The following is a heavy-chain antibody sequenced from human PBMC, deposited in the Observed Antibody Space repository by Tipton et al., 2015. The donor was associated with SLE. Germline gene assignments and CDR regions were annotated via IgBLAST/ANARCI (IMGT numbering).Heavy chain of an antibody. J-gene: IGHJ2*01. CDR2: IYSGGTT. D-gene: IGHD1-1*01. CDR3: ARVPSTDWYFDF. CDR1: GFTFSTYA. V-gene: IGHV3-23*03. Sequence: SLRLSCASGFTFSTYAMSWVRQAPGKGLEWVSLIYSGGTTYYADSVKGRFTISRSDSKNTVFLQMNSLRPEDTAVYYCARVPSTDWYFDFWGRGTLVTVSS.